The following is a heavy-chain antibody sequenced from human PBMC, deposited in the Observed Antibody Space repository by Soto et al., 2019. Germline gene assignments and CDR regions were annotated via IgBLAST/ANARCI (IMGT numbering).Heavy chain of an antibody. J-gene: IGHJ4*02. Sequence: GGSLRLSCAASGLSFSSYGMHWVLQAPGKGLEWVAVISYDGSNKYYADSVKGRFTISRDNSKNTLYLQMNSLGAEDTAVYYCAKDQDIVVVPAAIDYWRQGTLVTVSS. CDR3: AKDQDIVVVPAAIDY. V-gene: IGHV3-30*18. D-gene: IGHD2-2*01. CDR2: ISYDGSNK. CDR1: GLSFSSYG.